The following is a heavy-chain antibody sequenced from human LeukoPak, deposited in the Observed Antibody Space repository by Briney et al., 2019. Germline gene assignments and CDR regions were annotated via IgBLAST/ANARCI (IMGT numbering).Heavy chain of an antibody. CDR3: ARFGSSTWYKGAFDI. D-gene: IGHD6-13*01. CDR1: GGSFSGYY. J-gene: IGHJ3*02. V-gene: IGHV4-34*12. Sequence: PSETLSLTCALDGGSFSGYYWSWIRQPPGKGLEWIGEIVHSGNTKYNPSLKSRVTILVDTSKNQFSLNLTSVTAADTAVYYCARFGSSTWYKGAFDIWGQGTMVTVAS. CDR2: IVHSGNT.